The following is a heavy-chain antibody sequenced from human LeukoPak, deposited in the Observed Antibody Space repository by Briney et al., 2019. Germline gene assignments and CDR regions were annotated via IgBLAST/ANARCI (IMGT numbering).Heavy chain of an antibody. CDR1: GGSISSGGYY. CDR2: IYYSGST. V-gene: IGHV4-31*03. CDR3: ARDLFPYGDYALNPNQTSY. Sequence: SETLSLTCTVSGGSISSGGYYWSWIRQHPGKGLEWIGYIYYSGSTYYNPSLKSRVTISVDTSKNQFSLKLRSVTAADTAVYYCARDLFPYGDYALNPNQTSYWGQGTLVTVSS. J-gene: IGHJ4*02. D-gene: IGHD4-17*01.